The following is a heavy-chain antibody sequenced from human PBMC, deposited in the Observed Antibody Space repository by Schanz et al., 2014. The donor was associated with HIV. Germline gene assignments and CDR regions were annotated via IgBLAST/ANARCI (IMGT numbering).Heavy chain of an antibody. J-gene: IGHJ4*02. D-gene: IGHD2-21*02. CDR2: INPSGAGT. CDR1: GYTFTNYG. Sequence: QIQLVQSGAEVKKPGGSVMLSCKASGYTFTNYGISWVRQAPGQGLEWMGMINPSGAGTTYARKLQGRVTMTRDTSTSTVYMHLSSLRSDDTAVYFCARDFNIGDQYYFDHWGQGTLVTVSS. CDR3: ARDFNIGDQYYFDH. V-gene: IGHV1-46*04.